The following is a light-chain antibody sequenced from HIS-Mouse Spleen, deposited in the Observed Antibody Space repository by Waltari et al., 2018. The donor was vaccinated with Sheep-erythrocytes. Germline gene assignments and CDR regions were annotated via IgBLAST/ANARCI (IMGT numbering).Light chain of an antibody. J-gene: IGLJ3*02. CDR3: CSYAGSSTPWV. CDR1: SSDVGRYNL. Sequence: QSALTQPASVSGSPGQSITISCTGTSSDVGRYNLVSWSQQHPGNAPKLRIYEGSERPAGVANRFAGAKSGNTASLTISGLQAEDEADYYCCSYAGSSTPWVFGGGTKLTVL. CDR2: EGS. V-gene: IGLV2-23*01.